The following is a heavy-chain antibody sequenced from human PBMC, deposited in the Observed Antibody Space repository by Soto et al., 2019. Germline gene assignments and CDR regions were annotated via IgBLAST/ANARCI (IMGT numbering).Heavy chain of an antibody. J-gene: IGHJ1*01. CDR3: VKDESINWYSGHFRH. Sequence: VQLVESGGGLVQPGRSLRLSCAASGFTFDDYAMHWVRQVPGKGLEWVSGINWNSGSIGYGDSVEGRFAISRDNAKNSLHLQMNSLSAEDTAFYYCVKDESINWYSGHFRHWGQGTLVTVSS. D-gene: IGHD6-13*01. CDR1: GFTFDDYA. CDR2: INWNSGSI. V-gene: IGHV3-9*01.